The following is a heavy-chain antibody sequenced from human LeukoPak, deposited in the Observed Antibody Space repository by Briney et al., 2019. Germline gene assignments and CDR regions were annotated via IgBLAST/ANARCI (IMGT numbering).Heavy chain of an antibody. V-gene: IGHV4-61*02. J-gene: IGHJ4*02. CDR3: ARDGYDYVWGSLDY. CDR2: IYTSGST. CDR1: GGSISSGSYY. D-gene: IGHD3-16*01. Sequence: PSQTLSLTCTVSGGSISSGSYYWSWIRQPAGKGLEWIGRIYTSGSTNYNPSLKSRVTISVDTSKNQFSLKLSSVTAADTAVYYCARDGYDYVWGSLDYWGQGTLVTVSS.